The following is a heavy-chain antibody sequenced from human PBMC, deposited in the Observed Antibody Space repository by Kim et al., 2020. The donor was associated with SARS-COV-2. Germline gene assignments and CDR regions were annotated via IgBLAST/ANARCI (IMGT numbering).Heavy chain of an antibody. Sequence: ASVKVSCKASGYTFRSYAIHWVRQAPGQRREWMGWINAGNGETKYSQNFQGRVTITRDTSATTAYMELNSLRSEDTAVYYCARGIAVAATIDYWGQGTLVTVSS. V-gene: IGHV1-3*01. CDR3: ARGIAVAATIDY. CDR1: GYTFRSYA. CDR2: INAGNGET. D-gene: IGHD6-13*01. J-gene: IGHJ4*02.